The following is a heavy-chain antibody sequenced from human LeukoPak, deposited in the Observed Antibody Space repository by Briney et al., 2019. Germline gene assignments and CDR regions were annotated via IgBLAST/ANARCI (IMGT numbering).Heavy chain of an antibody. J-gene: IGHJ4*02. D-gene: IGHD6-6*01. CDR3: ARHRYSSSSEGFDY. Sequence: ASVKVSCKASGYTFTSYYMHWVRQAPGQGLEWMGIINPSGGSTSYAQKFQGRVTMTRDTSKNQFSLKLSSVTAADTAVYYCARHRYSSSSEGFDYWGQGTLVTVSS. V-gene: IGHV1-46*01. CDR1: GYTFTSYY. CDR2: INPSGGST.